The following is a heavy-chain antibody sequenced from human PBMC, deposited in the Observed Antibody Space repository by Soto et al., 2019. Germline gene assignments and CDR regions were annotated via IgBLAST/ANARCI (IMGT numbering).Heavy chain of an antibody. CDR3: ARVGRTTGTMSWWFDP. J-gene: IGHJ5*02. CDR2: IVPILVVP. V-gene: IGHV1-69*02. CDR1: GDTFDDYT. Sequence: QVQLVQSGAEVKKPGSSVKVSCKAPGDTFDDYTLTWVRQAPGQGLEWMGRIVPILVVPNYAQNFQGRLTITADKSTSTAYMELSSLRFEHTAVYYCARVGRTTGTMSWWFDPWGQGSLVTVSS. D-gene: IGHD1-1*01.